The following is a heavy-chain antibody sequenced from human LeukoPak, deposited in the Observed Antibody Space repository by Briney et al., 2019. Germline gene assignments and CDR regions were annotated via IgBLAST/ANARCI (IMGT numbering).Heavy chain of an antibody. Sequence: GGSLRLSCAASGFTFSSYGMHWVRQAPGKGLKWVAFIRYDGGNKYYADSVKGRFTISRDNSKNTLYLQMNSLRAEDTAVYYCAKDGYSSIPGYMDVWGKGTTVTISS. J-gene: IGHJ6*03. CDR3: AKDGYSSIPGYMDV. D-gene: IGHD6-13*01. CDR2: IRYDGGNK. CDR1: GFTFSSYG. V-gene: IGHV3-30*02.